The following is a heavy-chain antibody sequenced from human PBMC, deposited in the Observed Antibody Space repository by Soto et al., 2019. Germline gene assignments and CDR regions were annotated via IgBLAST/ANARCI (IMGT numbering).Heavy chain of an antibody. J-gene: IGHJ4*02. CDR2: ISAYNGNT. D-gene: IGHD5-18*01. CDR3: ARGQEYGDTAMVRADY. V-gene: IGHV1-18*01. CDR1: GYTFTSYG. Sequence: ASVKVSCKASGYTFTSYGISWVRQAPGQGLEWMGGISAYNGNTNYAQKLQGRVTMTADTSTSTAYMELRSLRSEDTAVYYCARGQEYGDTAMVRADYWGQGTLVTVSS.